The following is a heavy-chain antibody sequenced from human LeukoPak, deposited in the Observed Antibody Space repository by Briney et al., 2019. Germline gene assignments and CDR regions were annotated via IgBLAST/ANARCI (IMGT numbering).Heavy chain of an antibody. V-gene: IGHV4-59*01. CDR2: IYYSGST. J-gene: IGHJ4*02. D-gene: IGHD5-24*01. CDR1: GGSISSYY. CDR3: ARAGIRPDGYNQIDY. Sequence: SETLSLTCTVSGGSISSYYWSWIRQPQGKGLEWIGYIYYSGSTNYNPSLKSRVTISVDMSKNQFSLKLSSVTAADTAVYYCARAGIRPDGYNQIDYWGQGTLVTVSS.